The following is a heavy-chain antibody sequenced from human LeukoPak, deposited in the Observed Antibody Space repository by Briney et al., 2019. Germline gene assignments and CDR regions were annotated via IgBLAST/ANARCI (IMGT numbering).Heavy chain of an antibody. V-gene: IGHV1-2*02. Sequence: GASVKVSCKASGYTFTSYGISWVRQAPGQGLEWMGWINPNSGGTNYAQKFQGRVTMTRDTSISTAYMELSSLRSDDTAVYYCAREEGYCSTTSCSAPFDYWGQGALVTVSS. J-gene: IGHJ4*02. CDR1: GYTFTSYG. D-gene: IGHD2-2*01. CDR3: AREEGYCSTTSCSAPFDY. CDR2: INPNSGGT.